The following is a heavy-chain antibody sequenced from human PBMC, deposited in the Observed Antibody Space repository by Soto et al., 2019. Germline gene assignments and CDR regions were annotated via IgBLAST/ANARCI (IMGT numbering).Heavy chain of an antibody. J-gene: IGHJ4*02. CDR3: ARGGEMYSSSSGIFDY. Sequence: QVQLVESGGGVVQPGRSLRLSCAASGFTFSSYGMHWVRQAPGKGLEWVAVIWYDGSKKYYADSVKGRFTISRDNSKNTLYLQMNSLRAEDTAVYYCARGGEMYSSSSGIFDYWGQGTLVTVSS. CDR2: IWYDGSKK. D-gene: IGHD6-6*01. CDR1: GFTFSSYG. V-gene: IGHV3-33*01.